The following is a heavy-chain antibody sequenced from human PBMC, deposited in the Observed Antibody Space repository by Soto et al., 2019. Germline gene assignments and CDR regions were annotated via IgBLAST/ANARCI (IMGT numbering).Heavy chain of an antibody. J-gene: IGHJ6*02. V-gene: IGHV1-69*13. Sequence: SVKVSCKASGGTFSSYAISWVRQAPGQGLEWMGGIIPIFGTANYAQKFQGRVTITADESTSTAYMELSSLRSEDTAVYYCARAGRRYSSSWAYYYGMDVWGQGTTLTVSS. CDR2: IIPIFGTA. CDR3: ARAGRRYSSSWAYYYGMDV. D-gene: IGHD6-6*01. CDR1: GGTFSSYA.